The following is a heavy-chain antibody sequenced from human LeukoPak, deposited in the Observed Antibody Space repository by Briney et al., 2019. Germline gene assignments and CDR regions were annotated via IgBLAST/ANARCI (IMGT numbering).Heavy chain of an antibody. CDR3: ASQWVSKYDYGDIYFDY. V-gene: IGHV4-34*01. D-gene: IGHD4-17*01. J-gene: IGHJ4*02. Sequence: SETLSLICAVNGGSFSDYYWSWIRQPPGKGLEWIGRIYSSGSTNYNSSLKSRVTISGDTSRNQFSLKLSSVTAADTAVYYCASQWVSKYDYGDIYFDYWGQGTLVTVSS. CDR1: GGSFSDYY. CDR2: IYSSGST.